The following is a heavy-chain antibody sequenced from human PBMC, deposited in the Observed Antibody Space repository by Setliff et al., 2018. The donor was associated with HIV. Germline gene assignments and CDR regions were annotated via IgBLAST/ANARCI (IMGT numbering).Heavy chain of an antibody. Sequence: ASVKVSCKASGCTFSSYGVNWVRQAPGQGLEWMGWISADNGNTKYAQKFQGRVTITTDTSTRTVYMELRSLRSDDTAVYYCARDRWELLRRPEYFQHWGQGALVTVSS. CDR1: GCTFSSYG. CDR2: ISADNGNT. V-gene: IGHV1-18*01. J-gene: IGHJ1*01. D-gene: IGHD1-26*01. CDR3: ARDRWELLRRPEYFQH.